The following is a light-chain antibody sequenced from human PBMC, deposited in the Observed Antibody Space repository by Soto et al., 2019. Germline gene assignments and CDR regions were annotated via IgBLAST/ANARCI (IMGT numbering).Light chain of an antibody. CDR1: QSVSIW. J-gene: IGKJ2*01. CDR2: GAS. Sequence: DIQMTQSPSTLSASVGDRVTITCRASQSVSIWLAWYQQKPGGAPKLLIYGASSLESGVPSKFSGSGSVTEFTLTIDSLQPDDFATYYCQQYSDSSPTFGQGTNLEIK. V-gene: IGKV1-5*01. CDR3: QQYSDSSPT.